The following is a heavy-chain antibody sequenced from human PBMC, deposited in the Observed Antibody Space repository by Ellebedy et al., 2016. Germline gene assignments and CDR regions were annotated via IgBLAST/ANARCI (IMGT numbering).Heavy chain of an antibody. D-gene: IGHD6-13*01. J-gene: IGHJ4*02. CDR3: TRDANMIAAADY. V-gene: IGHV3-49*03. CDR1: GFTFGDYA. CDR2: IRSKAYGGTT. Sequence: GESLKISCTASGFTFGDYAMSWFRQAPGKGLEWVGFIRSKAYGGTTEYAASVKGRFTISRDDSKSIAYLQMNSLKTEDTAVYYCTRDANMIAAADYWGQGTLVTVSS.